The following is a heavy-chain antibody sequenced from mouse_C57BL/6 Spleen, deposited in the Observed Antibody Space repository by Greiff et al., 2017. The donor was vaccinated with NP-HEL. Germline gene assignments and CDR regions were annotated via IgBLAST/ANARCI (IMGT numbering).Heavy chain of an antibody. J-gene: IGHJ1*03. CDR1: GFSLTSYG. CDR3: AKRSHYYGSSYEGYFDV. CDR2: IWGGGST. D-gene: IGHD1-1*01. Sequence: VQRVESGPGLVAPSQSLSITCTVSGFSLTSYGVDWVRQPPGKGLEWLGVIWGGGSTNYNSALMSRLSISKDNSKSQVFLKMNSLQTDDTAMYYCAKRSHYYGSSYEGYFDVWGTGTTVTVSS. V-gene: IGHV2-9*01.